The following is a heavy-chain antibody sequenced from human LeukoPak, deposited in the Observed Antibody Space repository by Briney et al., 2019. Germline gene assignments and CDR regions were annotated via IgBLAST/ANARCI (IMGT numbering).Heavy chain of an antibody. CDR1: IFSFSRYP. J-gene: IGHJ3*02. V-gene: IGHV3-23*01. CDR3: AKSLLTTATGTGRAFDI. CDR2: ISAGGDGT. Sequence: GGSLRLSCVASIFSFSRYPMGWVRQAPGKGPEWVSGISAGGDGTYYADPVKGRFTISRDNSKNTLYLQMNSLRAEDTAQYFCAKSLLTTATGTGRAFDIWGQGTMVTVSS. D-gene: IGHD1-1*01.